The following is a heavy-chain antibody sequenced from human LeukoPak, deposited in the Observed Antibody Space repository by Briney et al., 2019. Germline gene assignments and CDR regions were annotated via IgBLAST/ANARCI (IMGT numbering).Heavy chain of an antibody. CDR1: GFTFSSYS. Sequence: SGGSLRLSCAASGFTFSSYSMNWVRQAPGKGLEWVSYISSSSSTIYYADSVKGRFTISRDNAKNSLYLQMNSLRAGDTAVYYCARDPGGSYHPDYFDYWGQGTLVTVSS. CDR3: ARDPGGSYHPDYFDY. CDR2: ISSSSSTI. V-gene: IGHV3-48*01. J-gene: IGHJ4*02. D-gene: IGHD1-26*01.